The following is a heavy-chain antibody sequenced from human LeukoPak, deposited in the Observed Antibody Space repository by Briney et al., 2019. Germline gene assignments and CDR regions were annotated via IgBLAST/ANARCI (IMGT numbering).Heavy chain of an antibody. Sequence: NPSGTLSLTCAVSGGSISSTEWYTWVRQPPGQGLEWIGEIHHSGGTNYNVSLKSRVTISLDKSKNQFSLDLTSMTAADTAVYYCATRLVLTGEPYWGQGTLVTVSS. J-gene: IGHJ4*02. CDR3: ATRLVLTGEPY. CDR2: IHHSGGT. V-gene: IGHV4-4*02. CDR1: GGSISSTEW. D-gene: IGHD7-27*01.